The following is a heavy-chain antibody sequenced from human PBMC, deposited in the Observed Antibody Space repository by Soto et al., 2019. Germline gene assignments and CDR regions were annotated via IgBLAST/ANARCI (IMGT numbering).Heavy chain of an antibody. D-gene: IGHD3-3*01. V-gene: IGHV3-23*01. J-gene: IGHJ3*02. CDR1: GFTFSNYA. Sequence: EVQLLESGGGLVQPGGSLRLSCAASGFTFSNYAMSWVRQAPGKGLEWVSGISSSGGSTYDADAVKGRFTISRDNSKSTLYLQMNSLGAEDTAIYYRAKDTLRFLDQPGGAFDIWGQGAMVTVSS. CDR3: AKDTLRFLDQPGGAFDI. CDR2: ISSSGGST.